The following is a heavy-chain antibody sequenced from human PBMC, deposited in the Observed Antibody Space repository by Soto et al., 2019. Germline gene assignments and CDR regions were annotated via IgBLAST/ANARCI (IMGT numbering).Heavy chain of an antibody. CDR1: GYTFTDYS. V-gene: IGHV1-3*01. J-gene: IGHJ4*02. Sequence: ASVKVSCKALGYTFTDYSIQLVRQAPGQRLEWMGWINAGSGHTKYSQKFQDRVTISSDTSARTAYMELSSLRPEDTAVYYCAREHDVWFTLCFDSWGQGTMVTVS. CDR2: INAGSGHT. D-gene: IGHD3-3*01. CDR3: AREHDVWFTLCFDS.